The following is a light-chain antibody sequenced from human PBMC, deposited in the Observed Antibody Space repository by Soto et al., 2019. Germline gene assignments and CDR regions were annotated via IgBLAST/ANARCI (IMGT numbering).Light chain of an antibody. CDR1: AGAVTSGHY. CDR3: MLSYSGAWV. Sequence: QAVVTQEPSLTVSPGGTVTLTCGSSAGAVTSGHYPYWFQQEPGQAPRTLIYDTNNKHSWTPARFSGSLLGGKAALTLSGAQPEDEADCYCMLSYSGAWVFGGGTKVTVL. J-gene: IGLJ3*02. CDR2: DTN. V-gene: IGLV7-46*01.